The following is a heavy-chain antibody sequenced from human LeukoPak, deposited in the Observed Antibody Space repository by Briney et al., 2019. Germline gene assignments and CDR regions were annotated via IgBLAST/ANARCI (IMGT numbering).Heavy chain of an antibody. CDR3: ARHCSGGSCSYYGMDV. D-gene: IGHD2-15*01. V-gene: IGHV4-59*01. CDR2: IYYSGST. CDR1: GGSISSYY. J-gene: IGHJ6*02. Sequence: SETLSLTCTVSGGSISSYYWSWIRQPPGKGLEWIGYIYYSGSTNYNPSLKSRVTISVDTSKNQFSLKLSSVTAADTAVYYCARHCSGGSCSYYGMDVWGQGTTVTVSS.